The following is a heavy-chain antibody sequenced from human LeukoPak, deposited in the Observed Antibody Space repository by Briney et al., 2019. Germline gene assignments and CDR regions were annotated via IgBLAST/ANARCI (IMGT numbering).Heavy chain of an antibody. CDR2: ISRSGDTL. J-gene: IGHJ2*01. CDR1: GFTFSDFD. V-gene: IGHV3-11*04. Sequence: PGGSLRLSCAAASGFTFSDFDMSWIRQAPGKGLEWVSYISRSGDTLYYADSVKGPFTISRDNSKNTLYLQMNSLRAEDTAVYYCARGPITMIEGDWYFDLWGRGTLVTVSS. D-gene: IGHD3-22*01. CDR3: ARGPITMIEGDWYFDL.